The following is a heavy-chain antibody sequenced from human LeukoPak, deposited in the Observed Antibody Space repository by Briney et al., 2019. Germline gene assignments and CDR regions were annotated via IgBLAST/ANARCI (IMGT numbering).Heavy chain of an antibody. CDR3: ARDLGAHYYYDSNI. J-gene: IGHJ4*02. CDR2: IYYSGST. CDR1: GGSISSSSYY. Sequence: PSETLSLTCTVSGGSISSSSYYWGWIRQPPGKGLEWIGSIYYSGSTYYNPSLKSRVTISVDTSKNQFSLKLSSVTAADTAVYYCARDLGAHYYYDSNIWGQGTLVTVSS. V-gene: IGHV4-39*07. D-gene: IGHD3-22*01.